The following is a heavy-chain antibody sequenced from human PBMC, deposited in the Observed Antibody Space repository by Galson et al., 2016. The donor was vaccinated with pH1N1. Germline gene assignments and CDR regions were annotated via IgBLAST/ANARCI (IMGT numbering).Heavy chain of an antibody. J-gene: IGHJ6*03. CDR2: INWNGGST. Sequence: SLRLSCAASGFTFDDYGMSWVRQAPGKGLERVSGINWNGGSTGYADSVKGRFTISRDNAKNSLYLQMNSLRAEDTALYYCARERGPGYHYYMDVWGKGTTVTVSS. CDR1: GFTFDDYG. CDR3: ARERGPGYHYYMDV. V-gene: IGHV3-20*04.